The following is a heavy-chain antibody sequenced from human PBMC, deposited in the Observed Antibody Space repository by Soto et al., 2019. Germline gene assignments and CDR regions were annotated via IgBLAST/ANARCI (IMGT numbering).Heavy chain of an antibody. J-gene: IGHJ6*03. CDR2: IIPILGIA. CDR3: ARSDIVATAYYYYYYYMDV. V-gene: IGHV1-69*02. CDR1: GGTFSSYT. D-gene: IGHD5-12*01. Sequence: ASVKVSCKASGGTFSSYTISWVRQAPGQGLEWMGRIIPILGIANYAQKFQGRVTITADKSTSTAYMELSSLRSEDTAVYYCARSDIVATAYYYYYYYMDVWGKGTTVTVSS.